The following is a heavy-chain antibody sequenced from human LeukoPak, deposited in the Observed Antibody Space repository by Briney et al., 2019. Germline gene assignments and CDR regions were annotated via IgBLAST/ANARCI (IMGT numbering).Heavy chain of an antibody. J-gene: IGHJ4*02. D-gene: IGHD6-13*01. Sequence: YIYSSGSTNYNPSLKSRVTISVDTSKNQFSLKLSSVTAADTAVYYCARGTGIAAVPRYFDYWGQGTLVTVSS. V-gene: IGHV4-59*09. CDR3: ARGTGIAAVPRYFDY. CDR2: IYSSGST.